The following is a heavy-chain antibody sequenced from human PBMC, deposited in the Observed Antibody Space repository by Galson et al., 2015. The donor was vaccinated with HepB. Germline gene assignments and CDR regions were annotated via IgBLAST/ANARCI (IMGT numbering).Heavy chain of an antibody. D-gene: IGHD3-3*01. CDR2: IVVGSGNT. J-gene: IGHJ6*02. CDR1: GFTFTSSA. CDR3: AANKYYDFWSALRGYYYGMDD. V-gene: IGHV1-58*02. Sequence: SVKVSCKASGFTFTSSAMQWVRQARGQRLEWIGWIVVGSGNTNYAQKFQERVTITRDMSTSTAYMELSSLRSEDTAVYYCAANKYYDFWSALRGYYYGMDDWGQGTTVTVSS.